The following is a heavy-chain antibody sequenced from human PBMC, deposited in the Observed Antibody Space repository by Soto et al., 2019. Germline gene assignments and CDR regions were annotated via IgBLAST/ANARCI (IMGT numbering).Heavy chain of an antibody. CDR3: ARDRYYYDSSGYYNVPGDY. CDR2: IWYDGSNK. CDR1: GFSFSRYC. V-gene: IGHV3-33*01. J-gene: IGHJ4*02. Sequence: PWGSLRLAGAAAGFSFSRYCMHWVRQAPGKGLEWVAVIWYDGSNKYYADSVKGRFTIARDNSKNTLYLQMNSLRAEDTAVYYCARDRYYYDSSGYYNVPGDYWGQGTLVTVSS. D-gene: IGHD3-22*01.